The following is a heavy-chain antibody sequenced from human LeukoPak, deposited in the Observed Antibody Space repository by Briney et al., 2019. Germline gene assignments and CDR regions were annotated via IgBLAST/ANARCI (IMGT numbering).Heavy chain of an antibody. J-gene: IGHJ4*02. CDR3: AIGESGGAPGDY. CDR1: GFTFSSYG. Sequence: GGSLRLSCAASGFTFSSYGMSWVRQAPGKGLEWVSAISGSGGSTYYADSVKGRFTISRDNSKNTLYLQMNSLRAEDAAVYYCAIGESGGAPGDYWGQGTLVTVSS. CDR2: ISGSGGST. V-gene: IGHV3-23*01. D-gene: IGHD3-16*01.